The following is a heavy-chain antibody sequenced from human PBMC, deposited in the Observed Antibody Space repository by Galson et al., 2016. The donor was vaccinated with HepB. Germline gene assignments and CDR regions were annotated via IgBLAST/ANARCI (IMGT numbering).Heavy chain of an antibody. V-gene: IGHV3-21*01. D-gene: IGHD6-19*01. J-gene: IGHJ4*03. CDR3: ARDSGLGGWRLAIDFDY. Sequence: SLRLSCAASGFTFSSYNMNWVRQAPGKGPEWVSFIVSRGSHMFYADSLKGRFTISRDNTKNSLFLQISSLRVEDTAVYYCARDSGLGGWRLAIDFDYWGQGTMVTVSS. CDR1: GFTFSSYN. CDR2: IVSRGSHM.